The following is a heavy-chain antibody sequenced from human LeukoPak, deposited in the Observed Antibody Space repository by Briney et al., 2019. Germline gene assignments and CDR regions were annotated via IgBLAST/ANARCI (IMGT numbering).Heavy chain of an antibody. V-gene: IGHV3-48*02. CDR3: ARVFMITFGGVIAIDY. J-gene: IGHJ4*02. D-gene: IGHD3-16*02. CDR2: ISSSSSTM. Sequence: GGSLRLSCAASGFTFSSYSMNWVRQAPGKGLEWVSYISSSSSTMYYADSVKGRFTISRDNAKNSLYLQMNSLRDEDTAVYYCARVFMITFGGVIAIDYWGQGTLVTVSS. CDR1: GFTFSSYS.